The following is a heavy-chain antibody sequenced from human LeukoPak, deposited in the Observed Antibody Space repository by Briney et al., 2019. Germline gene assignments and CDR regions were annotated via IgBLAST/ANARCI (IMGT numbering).Heavy chain of an antibody. Sequence: PGGSLRLSCAATGFSPSSNYMSWVRKAPGKGLEWVSGIYSGGSTYYADSVKGRFTISRDNSKNTLYLQMNTLRAEDTAVYYCARDLGYNYGYVGAFDIWGQGTLVTVSS. J-gene: IGHJ3*02. CDR2: IYSGGST. D-gene: IGHD5-18*01. V-gene: IGHV3-66*01. CDR1: GFSPSSNY. CDR3: ARDLGYNYGYVGAFDI.